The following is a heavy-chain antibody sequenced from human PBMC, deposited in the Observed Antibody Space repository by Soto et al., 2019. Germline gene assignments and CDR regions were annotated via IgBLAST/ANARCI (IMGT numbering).Heavy chain of an antibody. J-gene: IGHJ6*03. CDR2: IYYSGST. Sequence: SETLSLTCTVSGGSISSYYWSWIRQPPGKGLEWIGYIYYSGSTNYNPSLKSRVTISVDTSKNQFSLKLSSVTAADTAVYYCARHSIAALISRDYYMDVWGKGTTVTVSS. CDR3: ARHSIAALISRDYYMDV. V-gene: IGHV4-59*08. D-gene: IGHD6-6*01. CDR1: GGSISSYY.